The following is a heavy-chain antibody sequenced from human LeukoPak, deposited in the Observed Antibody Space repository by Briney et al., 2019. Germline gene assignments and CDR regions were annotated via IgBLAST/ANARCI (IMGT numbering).Heavy chain of an antibody. J-gene: IGHJ5*02. D-gene: IGHD2-21*02. CDR2: ISVNNGNT. CDR1: GYTFTNYG. CDR3: ARGLYCGGDCYRFDP. V-gene: IGHV1-18*01. Sequence: ASVKVSCKASGYTFTNYGIYWVRQAPGQGFQWMGWISVNNGNTNYARKFRDRFTMTADTATSTAYMELRSLRSDDTAVYYCARGLYCGGDCYRFDPWGQGTLVTVSS.